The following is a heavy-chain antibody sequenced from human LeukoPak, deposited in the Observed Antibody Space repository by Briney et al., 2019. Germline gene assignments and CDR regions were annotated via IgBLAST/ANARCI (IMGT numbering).Heavy chain of an antibody. CDR3: ARHAPPDSDCYGSGSPPDY. D-gene: IGHD3-10*01. Sequence: PGESLKISCKGSGYSFTSYWIGWVRQMPGKGLEWMGIIYPGDSDTRYSPSFQGQVTISADKSISTAYLQWSSLKASDTAMYYCARHAPPDSDCYGSGSPPDYWGQGTLVTVSS. V-gene: IGHV5-51*01. CDR2: IYPGDSDT. CDR1: GYSFTSYW. J-gene: IGHJ4*02.